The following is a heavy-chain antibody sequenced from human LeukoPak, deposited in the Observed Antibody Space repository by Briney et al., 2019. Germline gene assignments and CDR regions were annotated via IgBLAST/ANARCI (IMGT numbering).Heavy chain of an antibody. CDR2: IYYSGST. V-gene: IGHV4-59*01. J-gene: IGHJ4*02. Sequence: SETLSLTCTVSGGSISSYYWSWIRQPPGKGLEWIGYIYYSGSTNYNPSLKSRVTISVDTSKNQFSLKLSSVTAADTAVYYCARGGDSSGYYYPVFDYWGQGTLVTVSS. CDR1: GGSISSYY. CDR3: ARGGDSSGYYYPVFDY. D-gene: IGHD3-22*01.